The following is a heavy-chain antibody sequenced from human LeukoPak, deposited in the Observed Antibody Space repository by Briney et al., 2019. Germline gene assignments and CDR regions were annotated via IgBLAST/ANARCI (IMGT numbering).Heavy chain of an antibody. V-gene: IGHV1-2*02. CDR1: GYTFTGQY. CDR3: ARVVTTTWNSYTGWFDP. D-gene: IGHD4-11*01. J-gene: IGHJ5*02. Sequence: GASVKVSCKASGYTFTGQYIHWVRQAPGQGLEWMGWINPNSGSTNYAQKFQGRVTMTRDTSITTTYMELSRLRSDDTAVYYCARVVTTTWNSYTGWFDPWGQGTLVTVSS. CDR2: INPNSGST.